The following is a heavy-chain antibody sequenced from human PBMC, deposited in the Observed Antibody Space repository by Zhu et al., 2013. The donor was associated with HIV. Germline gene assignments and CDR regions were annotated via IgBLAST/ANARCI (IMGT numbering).Heavy chain of an antibody. CDR1: GYIFSDYY. D-gene: IGHD2-8*01. Sequence: QVQLVQSGADVKKPGASVKVSCEVSGYIFSDYYMHWVRQAPGQGLEWMGWISTHNPNTKFAQKFRDRVTMTTDSSTSTADMELRSLRSDDTAVYFCAREGGALDIVLEGAMDVWGKGTTVTVSS. V-gene: IGHV1-18*04. J-gene: IGHJ6*03. CDR2: ISTHNPNT. CDR3: AREGGALDIVLEGAMDV.